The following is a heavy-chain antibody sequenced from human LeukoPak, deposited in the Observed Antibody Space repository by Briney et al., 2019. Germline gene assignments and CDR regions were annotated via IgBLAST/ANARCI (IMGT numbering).Heavy chain of an antibody. CDR3: ARHFPYSSSWNDAFDI. Sequence: SETLSLTCTVSGGSISSGGYYWSWIRQHPGKGLEWIGYIYYSGSTNYNPSLKSRVTISVDTSKNQFSLKLSSVTAADTAVYYCARHFPYSSSWNDAFDIWGQGTMVTVSS. CDR2: IYYSGST. V-gene: IGHV4-61*08. CDR1: GGSISSGGYY. D-gene: IGHD6-13*01. J-gene: IGHJ3*02.